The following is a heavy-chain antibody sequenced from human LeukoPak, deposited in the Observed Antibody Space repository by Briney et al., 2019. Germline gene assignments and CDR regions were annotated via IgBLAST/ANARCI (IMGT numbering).Heavy chain of an antibody. CDR3: ARGGSGYDFDY. D-gene: IGHD5-12*01. J-gene: IGHJ4*02. CDR1: GFTFSNYG. CDR2: IWYDGSNK. Sequence: GGSLRLSCAASGFTFSNYGMHWVRQAPGKGLEWVAVIWYDGSNKYYADSVKGRFTISRDNSKNTLDLQMNSLRAEDTAVYYCARGGSGYDFDYWGQGTLVTVSS. V-gene: IGHV3-33*01.